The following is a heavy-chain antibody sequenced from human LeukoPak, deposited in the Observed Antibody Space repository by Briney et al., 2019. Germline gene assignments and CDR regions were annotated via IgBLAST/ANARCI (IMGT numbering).Heavy chain of an antibody. J-gene: IGHJ3*02. CDR1: GFTFSTYW. V-gene: IGHV3-7*01. D-gene: IGHD6-13*01. CDR2: IKQGGSEK. Sequence: GGSLRLSCAASGFTFSTYWMIWVRQAPGKGLEGVANIKQGGSEKYYVDSVKGRFTISRDNAKNSLYLQMNRLRAEETAVYYCASRAAYSSSWSAFDRWGQGTMLTVSS. CDR3: ASRAAYSSSWSAFDR.